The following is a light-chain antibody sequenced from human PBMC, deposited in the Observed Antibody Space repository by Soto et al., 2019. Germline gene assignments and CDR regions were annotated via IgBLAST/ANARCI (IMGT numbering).Light chain of an antibody. Sequence: QSALTQPPSASGSPGRSVTISCTGTSSDVGGYNYVSWYQHHPGKAPKLMIYEVSKRPSGVPDRFSGSKSGNTASLTVSGLQAEDEADYYCSSYAGRNTLVFGGGTQLTVL. J-gene: IGLJ2*01. CDR1: SSDVGGYNY. V-gene: IGLV2-8*01. CDR3: SSYAGRNTLV. CDR2: EVS.